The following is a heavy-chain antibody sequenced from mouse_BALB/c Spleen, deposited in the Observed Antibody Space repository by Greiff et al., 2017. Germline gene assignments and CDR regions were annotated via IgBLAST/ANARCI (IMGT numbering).Heavy chain of an antibody. V-gene: IGHV5-4*02. CDR3: ARDPIYYDYALAY. D-gene: IGHD2-4*01. CDR1: GFTFSDYY. Sequence: EVKVVESGGGLVKPGGSLKLSCAASGFTFSDYYMYWVRQTPEKRLEWVATISDGGSYTYYPDSVKGRFTISRDNAKNNLYLQMSSLKSEDTAMYYCARDPIYYDYALAYWGQGTLVTVSA. J-gene: IGHJ3*01. CDR2: ISDGGSYT.